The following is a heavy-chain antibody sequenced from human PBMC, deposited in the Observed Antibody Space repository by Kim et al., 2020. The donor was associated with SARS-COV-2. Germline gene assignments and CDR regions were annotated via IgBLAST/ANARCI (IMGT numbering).Heavy chain of an antibody. Sequence: NPARKSRVPIPVDTSKNQFSLKLSSVTAADTAVYYCTRSRWLQSRYFDYWGQGTLVTVSS. CDR3: TRSRWLQSRYFDY. V-gene: IGHV4-34*01. D-gene: IGHD5-12*01. J-gene: IGHJ4*02.